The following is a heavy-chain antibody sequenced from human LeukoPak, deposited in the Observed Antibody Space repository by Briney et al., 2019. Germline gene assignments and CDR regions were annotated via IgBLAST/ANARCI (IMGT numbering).Heavy chain of an antibody. J-gene: IGHJ6*02. Sequence: GGSLRLSCVASGFTFSYYAMSWVRQAPGKGLEWVSGISGSGGSTYYADSVKGRFTISRDNSKNTLYLQMNSLRAEDTAVYYCAQGKDYVQYYYFGMDVWGQGTTVIVSS. CDR3: AQGKDYVQYYYFGMDV. V-gene: IGHV3-23*01. CDR2: ISGSGGST. D-gene: IGHD4-17*01. CDR1: GFTFSYYA.